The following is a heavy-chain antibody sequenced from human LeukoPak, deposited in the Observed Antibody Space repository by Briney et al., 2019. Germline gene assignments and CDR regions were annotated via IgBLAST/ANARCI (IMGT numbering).Heavy chain of an antibody. CDR3: ARGGAYGSGSYYNMDY. CDR2: ITTTGDDT. CDR1: GFTFSRYA. Sequence: GGSLRLSCAASGFTFSRYAMHWVRQAPGKGLEFVSAITTTGDDTYYANSVKGRFTISRDNSKNTLYLQMGSLRAEDMAVYYCARGGAYGSGSYYNMDYWGQGTLVTVSS. V-gene: IGHV3-64*01. J-gene: IGHJ4*02. D-gene: IGHD3-10*01.